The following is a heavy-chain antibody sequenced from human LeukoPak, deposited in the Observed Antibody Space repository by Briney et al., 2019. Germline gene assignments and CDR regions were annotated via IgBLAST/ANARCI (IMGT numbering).Heavy chain of an antibody. CDR2: IMSNGRST. CDR1: GFTFSDYA. J-gene: IGHJ4*02. D-gene: IGHD1-1*01. V-gene: IGHV3-64D*06. Sequence: GGSLRLSCSASGFTFSDYAMFWVRQASGKGLEYVSAIMSNGRSTYLADTVKDRFTISRDNSKNMLYLQMSSLRPGDTAVYYCVKAKYYSWSDGSSFDCWGQGTLVTVSS. CDR3: VKAKYYSWSDGSSFDC.